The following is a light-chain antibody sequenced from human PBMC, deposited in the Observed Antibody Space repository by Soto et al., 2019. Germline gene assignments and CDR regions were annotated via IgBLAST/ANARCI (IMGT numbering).Light chain of an antibody. CDR2: DVT. V-gene: IGLV2-14*01. J-gene: IGLJ1*01. CDR3: SSYTSISTYV. Sequence: QSALTQPASVSGSPGQSITISCTGTSSDVGGYNFVSWYQQHPDKAPKLMIYDVTNRPSGVSNRFSGSKSGNTASLTISGLQAEDEADYYRSSYTSISTYVFGTGTKSPS. CDR1: SSDVGGYNF.